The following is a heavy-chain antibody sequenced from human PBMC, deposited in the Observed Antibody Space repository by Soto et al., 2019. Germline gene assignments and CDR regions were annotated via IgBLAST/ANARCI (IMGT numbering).Heavy chain of an antibody. Sequence: EVQLLESGGGLVQPGGSLRLSCAASGFTFSSYAMSWVRQAPGKGLEWVSAISGSGGSTYYADSVKGRFTISRDNSNNTLYLQMNSLRAEHMAVYYCAKDGNPIPYLTGYYRLGWFDPWGQGTPVTVSS. CDR3: AKDGNPIPYLTGYYRLGWFDP. CDR2: ISGSGGST. J-gene: IGHJ5*02. V-gene: IGHV3-23*01. CDR1: GFTFSSYA. D-gene: IGHD3-9*01.